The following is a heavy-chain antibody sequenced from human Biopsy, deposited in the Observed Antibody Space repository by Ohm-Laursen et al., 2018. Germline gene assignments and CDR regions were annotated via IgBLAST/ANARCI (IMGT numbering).Heavy chain of an antibody. V-gene: IGHV1-2*02. CDR3: AKGQDLRGGAEYFQH. CDR1: GYTFTGQN. J-gene: IGHJ1*01. Sequence: GASVKVSCKPSGYTFTGQNLHWVRQVPGQGLEWMGWINPHSGTTKFAQDFQGRVTMTRDTSITTAYMELRRLRSDDTAVYYCAKGQDLRGGAEYFQHWGQGALVTVSS. CDR2: INPHSGTT. D-gene: IGHD2-15*01.